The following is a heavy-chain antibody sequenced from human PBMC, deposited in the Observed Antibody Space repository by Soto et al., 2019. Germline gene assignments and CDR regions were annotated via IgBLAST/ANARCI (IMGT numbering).Heavy chain of an antibody. J-gene: IGHJ6*02. CDR2: INAGNGNT. CDR1: GYTFTSYA. V-gene: IGHV1-3*01. Sequence: GASVKVSCKASGYTFTSYAMHWVRQAPGQRLEWMGWINAGNGNTNYSQKFQGRVTITRDTSASTAYMELSSLRSEGTALYYCATLSHDYYYGIDFWGQGTMVTVSS. CDR3: ATLSHDYYYGIDF.